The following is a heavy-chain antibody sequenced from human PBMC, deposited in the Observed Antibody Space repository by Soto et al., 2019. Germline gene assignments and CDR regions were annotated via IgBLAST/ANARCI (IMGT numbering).Heavy chain of an antibody. J-gene: IGHJ5*02. CDR1: GGSVNGYY. CDR3: ARDVRPYYYGSGSYGWFDP. Sequence: PSETLSLTCAVYGGSVNGYYWNWIRQPPGKGLEWIGYIYYSGSTYYNPSLKSRVTISVDTSKNQFSLKLSSVTAADTAVYYCARDVRPYYYGSGSYGWFDPWGQGTLVTVSS. D-gene: IGHD3-10*01. V-gene: IGHV4-34*09. CDR2: IYYSGST.